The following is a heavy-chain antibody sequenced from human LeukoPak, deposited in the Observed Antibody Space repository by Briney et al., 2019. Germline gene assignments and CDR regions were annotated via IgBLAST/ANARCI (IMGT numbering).Heavy chain of an antibody. J-gene: IGHJ4*02. CDR2: IWYDGSNK. CDR3: ARDRETWYFDF. CDR1: AFTFSSFG. V-gene: IGHV3-33*01. Sequence: GGSLRLSCAASAFTFSSFGMHWVRQAPGKGLEWVAVIWYDGSNKYYADSVEGRLTISKDNSKNTLYLQMNSLRAEDTAVYYCARDRETWYFDFWGQGTLVTVS.